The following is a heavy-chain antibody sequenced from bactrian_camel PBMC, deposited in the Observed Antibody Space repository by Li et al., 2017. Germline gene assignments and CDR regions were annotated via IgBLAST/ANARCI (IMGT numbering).Heavy chain of an antibody. CDR2: IYSHGGAV. CDR3: AADRMACLRPSVQLAAYNF. CDR1: AYTGGPFY. Sequence: HVQLVESGGGSVQAGGSLRLSCAASAYTGGPFYMAYFRQAPGKEREGVASIYSHGGAVTYADSVKGRFTISPGNATNTVSLQMNSLKPEDTAMYYCAADRMACLRPSVQLAAYNFWGQGTQVTVS. V-gene: IGHV3S1*01. J-gene: IGHJ4*01.